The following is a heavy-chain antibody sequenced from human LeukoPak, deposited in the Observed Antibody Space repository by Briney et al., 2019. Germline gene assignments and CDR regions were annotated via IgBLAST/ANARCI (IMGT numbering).Heavy chain of an antibody. V-gene: IGHV1-18*01. Sequence: ASVKVSSKASGYTFTTYVISWVRQAPGQGLEWMGWISAYNGNTNYAQKLQGRVTMTTDTSTSTAYMELRSLRYDDTAVYYCARVIIGSYPDYWGQGTLVTVSS. CDR2: ISAYNGNT. CDR3: ARVIIGSYPDY. D-gene: IGHD1-26*01. J-gene: IGHJ4*02. CDR1: GYTFTTYV.